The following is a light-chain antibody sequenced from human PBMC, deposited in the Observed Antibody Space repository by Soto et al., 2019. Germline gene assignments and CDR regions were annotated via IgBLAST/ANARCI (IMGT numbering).Light chain of an antibody. CDR3: MQRIEFPLT. J-gene: IGKJ4*01. Sequence: YTTLSLTVTPGERASISCRSGHSLLDSDDGNTYLDWYLQKPGQSPQLLIYTVSYRASGVPERFSGSGSGTDFTLKISRVEAEDVGVYYCMQRIEFPLTFGGGTKVDIK. CDR1: HSLLDSDDGNTY. CDR2: TVS. V-gene: IGKV2-40*01.